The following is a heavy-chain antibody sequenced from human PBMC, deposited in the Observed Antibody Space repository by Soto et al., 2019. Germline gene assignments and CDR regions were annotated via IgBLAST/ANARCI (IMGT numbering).Heavy chain of an antibody. CDR1: GYTFTGYY. CDR3: ARGVRGSRYYYGMDV. CDR2: INPNSGGT. Sequence: QVQVVQSRAEVKKPGASVKVSCKASGYTFTGYYMHWVRQAPGQGLQWMGWINPNSGGTNYAQKFQGRVTMTRDTSISTAYMELSRLRSDDTAVYYCARGVRGSRYYYGMDVWGQGTTVTVSS. D-gene: IGHD5-12*01. J-gene: IGHJ6*02. V-gene: IGHV1-2*02.